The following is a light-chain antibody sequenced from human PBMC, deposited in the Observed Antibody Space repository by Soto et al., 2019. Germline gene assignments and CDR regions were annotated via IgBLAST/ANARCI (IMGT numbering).Light chain of an antibody. CDR3: QQYNSWK. V-gene: IGKV1-33*01. CDR2: DAS. Sequence: DIQMTQSPSSLSASVGDRVTITCQASQDINKNLIWYQQKPGKAPKLLIYDASDLETGVPSRFSGSGSGTEFTLTISSLQPDDFATYYCQQYNSWKFGQGTKVDIK. J-gene: IGKJ1*01. CDR1: QDINKN.